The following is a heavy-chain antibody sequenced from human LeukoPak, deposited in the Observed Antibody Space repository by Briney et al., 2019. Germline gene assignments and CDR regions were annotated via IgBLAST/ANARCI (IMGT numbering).Heavy chain of an antibody. CDR3: ARERITFGRVIVPNYFDS. V-gene: IGHV3-11*04. CDR1: GFTFSDYY. D-gene: IGHD3-16*02. CDR2: ISNIGNTM. Sequence: NPRGSLRLACAASGFTFSDYYMSWIRQAPGKGLEWLSYISNIGNTMYHADSVKGRFTISRDNPKNSLYLEMNSLRAEDTAVYYCARERITFGRVIVPNYFDSWGQGTLVTVSS. J-gene: IGHJ4*02.